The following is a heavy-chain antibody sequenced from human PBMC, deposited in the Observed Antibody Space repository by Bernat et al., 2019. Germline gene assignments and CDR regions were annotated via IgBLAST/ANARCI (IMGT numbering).Heavy chain of an antibody. J-gene: IGHJ4*02. Sequence: EVQLLESGGGLVQPGGSLRLSCAASGFTFSSYAMSWVRQAPGKGLVWVSVISANGASTYYADSVKGRFTNSKDNAKNTLYLQMNSLRAEDTAVYYCASNWNLDCWGQGTLVTVSS. CDR2: ISANGAST. CDR3: ASNWNLDC. V-gene: IGHV3-23*01. CDR1: GFTFSSYA. D-gene: IGHD1-1*01.